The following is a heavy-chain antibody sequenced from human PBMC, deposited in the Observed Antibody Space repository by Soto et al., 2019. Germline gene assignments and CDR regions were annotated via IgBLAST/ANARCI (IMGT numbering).Heavy chain of an antibody. CDR3: ARDPYSSSWYPHFGY. CDR2: ISSSSSTI. Sequence: EVQLVGSGGGLVQPGGSLRLSCAASGFTFSSYSMNWVRQAPGKGLEWVSYISSSSSTIYYADSVKGRFTISRDNAKNSLYLQMNSLRDEDTAVYYCARDPYSSSWYPHFGYWGQGTLVTVSS. D-gene: IGHD6-13*01. CDR1: GFTFSSYS. V-gene: IGHV3-48*02. J-gene: IGHJ4*02.